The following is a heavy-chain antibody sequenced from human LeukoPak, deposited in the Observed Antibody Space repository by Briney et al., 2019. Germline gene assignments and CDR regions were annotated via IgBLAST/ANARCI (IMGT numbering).Heavy chain of an antibody. Sequence: SGGSLRLSCVASGFTFSRYSMNWVRQAPGKGLEWVSFIASSRSTIYYADSVRGRFTVSRDNAKNSMYLQMNSLRAEDTAVYYCAKLIAVAPQNFDYWGQGTLVTVSS. D-gene: IGHD6-19*01. J-gene: IGHJ4*02. V-gene: IGHV3-48*01. CDR3: AKLIAVAPQNFDY. CDR2: IASSRSTI. CDR1: GFTFSRYS.